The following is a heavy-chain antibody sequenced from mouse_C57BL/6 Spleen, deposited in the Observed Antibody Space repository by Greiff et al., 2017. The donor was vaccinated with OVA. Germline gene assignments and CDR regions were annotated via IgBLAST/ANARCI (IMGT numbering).Heavy chain of an antibody. V-gene: IGHV1-50*01. J-gene: IGHJ3*01. Sequence: VQLQQPGAELVKPGASVKLSCKASGYTFTSYWMQWVKQRPGQGLEWIGEIDPSDSYTNYNQKFKGKATLTVDTSSSTAYMQLSSLTSEDSAVYYCARSGDGYYVYWGQGTLVTVSA. CDR3: ARSGDGYYVY. CDR2: IDPSDSYT. D-gene: IGHD2-3*01. CDR1: GYTFTSYW.